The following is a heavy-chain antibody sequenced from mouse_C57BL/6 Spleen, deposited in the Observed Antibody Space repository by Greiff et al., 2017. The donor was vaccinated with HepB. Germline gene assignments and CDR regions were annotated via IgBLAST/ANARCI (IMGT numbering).Heavy chain of an antibody. D-gene: IGHD2-4*01. V-gene: IGHV1-69*01. CDR3: ARYDSWYFDV. J-gene: IGHJ1*03. CDR2: IDPSDSYT. Sequence: VQLQQPGAELVMPGASVKLSCKASGYTFTSYWMHWVKQRPGQGLEWIGEIDPSDSYTNYNQKFKGKSTLTVDKSSSTAYMQLSSLTSEDSAVYYCARYDSWYFDVWGTGTTVTVSS. CDR1: GYTFTSYW.